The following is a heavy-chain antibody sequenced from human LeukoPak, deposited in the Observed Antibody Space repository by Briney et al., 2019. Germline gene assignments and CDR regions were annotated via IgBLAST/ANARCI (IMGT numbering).Heavy chain of an antibody. J-gene: IGHJ3*02. CDR2: IYYIGST. V-gene: IGHV4-59*12. D-gene: IGHD3-3*01. CDR3: ARDLSYDFWSGQDAFDI. CDR1: GGSIRSYY. Sequence: PSETLSLTCTVSGGSIRSYYWSWIRQPPGKGLECIGYIYYIGSTNYNPSLKSRVTMSVDTSKNQFSLKLSSVTAADTAVYYCARDLSYDFWSGQDAFDIWGQGTMVTVSS.